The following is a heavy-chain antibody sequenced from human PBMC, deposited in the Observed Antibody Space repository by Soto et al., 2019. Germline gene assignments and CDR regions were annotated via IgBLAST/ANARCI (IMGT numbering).Heavy chain of an antibody. Sequence: SVKVSCKASGGTFSSYAISWVRQAPGQGLEWMGGIIPIFGTANYAQKFQGRVTITADESTSTAYMELSSLRSEDMAVYYCAREGGYGSGSYYRNDAFDIWGQGTMVTVSS. CDR1: GGTFSSYA. CDR3: AREGGYGSGSYYRNDAFDI. CDR2: IIPIFGTA. D-gene: IGHD3-10*01. J-gene: IGHJ3*02. V-gene: IGHV1-69*13.